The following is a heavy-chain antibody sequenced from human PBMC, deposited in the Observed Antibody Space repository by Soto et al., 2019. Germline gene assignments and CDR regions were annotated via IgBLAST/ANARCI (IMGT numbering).Heavy chain of an antibody. CDR2: VFYSGST. Sequence: SSTXSLTCTFSGSAIGSHYVFWIRHPPGKGREWTGQVFYSGSTNYNPSLKCRVTISINTSTKQFSLKLTSVSAADTAVYYCARYFMVTVHYFESWGQPTLVNVYS. D-gene: IGHD5-18*01. CDR3: ARYFMVTVHYFES. CDR1: GSAIGSHY. J-gene: IGHJ4*02. V-gene: IGHV4-59*11.